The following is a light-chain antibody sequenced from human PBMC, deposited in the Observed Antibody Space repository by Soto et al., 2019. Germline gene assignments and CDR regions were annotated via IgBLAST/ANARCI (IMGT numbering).Light chain of an antibody. CDR3: GTWDNSLDAYV. CDR1: SSNVGSHF. Sequence: QSVLTQPPSVSAAPGQKVTISCSGTSSNVGSHFVSWYLQLPGTAPKLLIYDNNKRPSGIPGRFSGSKSGTSATLDITGLQTGDEADYYCGTWDNSLDAYVFGAGTKVTVL. J-gene: IGLJ1*01. V-gene: IGLV1-51*01. CDR2: DNN.